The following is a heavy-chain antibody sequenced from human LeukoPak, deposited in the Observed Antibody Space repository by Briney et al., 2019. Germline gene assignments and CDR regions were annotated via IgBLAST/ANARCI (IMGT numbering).Heavy chain of an antibody. CDR1: GGSISSYY. CDR2: IYYSGST. V-gene: IGHV4-59*01. Sequence: PSETLSLTCTVSGGSISSYYWSWIRQPPGKGLEWIGYIYYSGSTNYNPSLKSRVTISVDTSKNQFSLKLSSVTAADTAVYYCARLGAPGGGSYYSDYWGQGTLVTVSS. J-gene: IGHJ4*02. D-gene: IGHD2-15*01. CDR3: ARLGAPGGGSYYSDY.